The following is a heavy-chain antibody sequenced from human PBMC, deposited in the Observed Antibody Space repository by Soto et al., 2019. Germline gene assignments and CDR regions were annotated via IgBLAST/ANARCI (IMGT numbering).Heavy chain of an antibody. V-gene: IGHV4-31*03. J-gene: IGHJ3*02. CDR1: GGSISSGGYY. Sequence: QVQLQESGPGLVKPSQTLSLTCTVSGGSISSGGYYWSWIRQHPGKGLEWIGYIYYSGSTYYNPSLKSRVTISVDTSKNQFSLKLSSVTAADTAVYDCARDSERFGDLDIWGQGTMVTVSS. CDR3: ARDSERFGDLDI. CDR2: IYYSGST. D-gene: IGHD3-10*01.